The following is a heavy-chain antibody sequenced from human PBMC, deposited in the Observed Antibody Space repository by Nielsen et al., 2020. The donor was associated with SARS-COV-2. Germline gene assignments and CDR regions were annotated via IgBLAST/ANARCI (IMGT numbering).Heavy chain of an antibody. CDR3: ATTGDWTTLL. CDR2: ISSSSSYI. D-gene: IGHD2-21*02. J-gene: IGHJ4*02. V-gene: IGHV3-21*01. Sequence: GESLRLSCAASGFTFSSYAMHWVRQAPGKGLEWVSSISSSSSYIYYADSVKGRFTISRDNAKNSLYLQMNSLRAEDTAVYYCATTGDWTTLLWGQGTLVTVSS. CDR1: GFTFSSYA.